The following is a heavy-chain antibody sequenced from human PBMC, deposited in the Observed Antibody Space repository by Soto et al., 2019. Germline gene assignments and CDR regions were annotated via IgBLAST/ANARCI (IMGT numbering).Heavy chain of an antibody. Sequence: GGSLRLSCAASGFTFSSYAMSWVRQAPGKGLEWVSAISGSGGSTYYADSVKGRFTISRDNSKNTLYLQMNSLGAEDTAVYYCAKDRALNYYDSSGYFPDAFDIWGQGTMVTVSS. J-gene: IGHJ3*02. CDR2: ISGSGGST. V-gene: IGHV3-23*01. CDR1: GFTFSSYA. CDR3: AKDRALNYYDSSGYFPDAFDI. D-gene: IGHD3-22*01.